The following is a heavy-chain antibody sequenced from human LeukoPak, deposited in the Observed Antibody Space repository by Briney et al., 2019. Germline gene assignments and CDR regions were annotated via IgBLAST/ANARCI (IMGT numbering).Heavy chain of an antibody. CDR2: ISYHGRDQ. D-gene: IGHD6-13*01. CDR3: AKPPSTSSWYVAFDI. V-gene: IGHV3-30*18. J-gene: IGHJ3*02. Sequence: GRSLRLSCAASGFTFSTYAMHWVRQAPGKGLKWVAVISYHGRDQYYADSVKGRFTISRDNSKNTLYLQMNSLRAEDTAVYYCAKPPSTSSWYVAFDIWGQGTVVTVSS. CDR1: GFTFSTYA.